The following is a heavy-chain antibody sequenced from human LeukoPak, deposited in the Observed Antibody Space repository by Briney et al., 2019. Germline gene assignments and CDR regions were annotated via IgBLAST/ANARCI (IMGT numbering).Heavy chain of an antibody. CDR2: ISAYNGNT. CDR1: GYTFTSDG. Sequence: ASVKVSCKASGYTFTSDGVTWVRQAPGQGLEWMGWISAYNGNTNYAQKLQGRVTMTTDTSPSTAYMERGSLGSDDTAVYYCARDDILGAAPDYWGQGTRVTVSS. D-gene: IGHD1-26*01. CDR3: ARDDILGAAPDY. V-gene: IGHV1-18*01. J-gene: IGHJ4*02.